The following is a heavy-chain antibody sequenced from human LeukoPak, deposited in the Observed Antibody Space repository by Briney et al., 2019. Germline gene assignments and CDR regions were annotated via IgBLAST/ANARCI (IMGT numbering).Heavy chain of an antibody. CDR1: GFTFSSYA. J-gene: IGHJ4*02. D-gene: IGHD3-22*01. CDR2: ISGSGGST. CDR3: AKDRSVSYYDSSGYPGPFDY. Sequence: GGSLRLSSAASGFTFSSYAMSWVRQAPGKGLEWVSAISGSGGSTYYADSVKGRFTISRDNSKNTLYLQMNSLRAEDTAVYYCAKDRSVSYYDSSGYPGPFDYWGQGTLVTVSS. V-gene: IGHV3-23*01.